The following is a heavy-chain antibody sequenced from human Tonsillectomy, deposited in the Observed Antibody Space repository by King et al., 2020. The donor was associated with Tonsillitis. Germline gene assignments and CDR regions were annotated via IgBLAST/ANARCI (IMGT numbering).Heavy chain of an antibody. D-gene: IGHD3-9*01. J-gene: IGHJ4*02. CDR1: GFTFDDYA. V-gene: IGHV3-9*01. CDR3: AKDSRYDILTGPSDY. Sequence: VQLVESGGGLVQPGRSLRLSCAASGFTFDDYAMHWVRQAPGKGLEWVSGISWNSGSVGYADSVKGRFTISRDNAKNSLYLQMNSLRAEDTALYYCAKDSRYDILTGPSDYWGQGTLVTVSS. CDR2: ISWNSGSV.